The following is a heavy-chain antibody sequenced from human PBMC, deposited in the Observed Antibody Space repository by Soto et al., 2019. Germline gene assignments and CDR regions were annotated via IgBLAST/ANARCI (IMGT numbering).Heavy chain of an antibody. J-gene: IGHJ3*02. V-gene: IGHV3-48*01. CDR1: GFSFSTFS. Sequence: PGGSLRLSCAASGFSFSTFSMNWVRQAPGKGLEWISYISRSSATIYYADSVKGRFTISRDNARSSLYLQMDSLRAEDTAVYYCARDLWLEHAFDIWGQGTMVTVSS. D-gene: IGHD1-1*01. CDR2: ISRSSATI. CDR3: ARDLWLEHAFDI.